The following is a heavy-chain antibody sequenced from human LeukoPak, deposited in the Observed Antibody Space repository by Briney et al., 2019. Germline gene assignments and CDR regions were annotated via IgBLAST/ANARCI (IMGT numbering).Heavy chain of an antibody. D-gene: IGHD3-16*01. J-gene: IGHJ3*01. V-gene: IGHV4-59*01. CDR2: IYDSGST. CDR1: GGSISSYY. CDR3: ARGGGIWAFDL. Sequence: PSETLSLTCSVSGGSISSYYWSWIRQPPGKGLEWIGYIYDSGSTNYNPSLKSRVTISVDTSKNQFSLKLSSVTAADTAVFYCARGGGIWAFDLWGQGTMVTVSS.